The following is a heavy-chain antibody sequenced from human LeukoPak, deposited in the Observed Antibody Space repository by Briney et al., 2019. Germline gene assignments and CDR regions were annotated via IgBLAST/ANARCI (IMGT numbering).Heavy chain of an antibody. J-gene: IGHJ5*02. V-gene: IGHV3-48*03. CDR1: GFTFSTYE. CDR3: ARAVRFWFDP. Sequence: GGSLRLSCATSGFTFSTYEMNWVREAPGKGLEWVSYISGSGGVKYYADSVKGRFTISRDNAKNSLDLQMNSLRAEDTAVYYCARAVRFWFDPWGQGTLVTLSS. CDR2: ISGSGGVK.